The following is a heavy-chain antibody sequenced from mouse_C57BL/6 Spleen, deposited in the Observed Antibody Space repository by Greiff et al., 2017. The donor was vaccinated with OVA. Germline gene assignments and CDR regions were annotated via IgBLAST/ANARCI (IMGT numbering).Heavy chain of an antibody. J-gene: IGHJ3*01. CDR2: IYPGSGST. D-gene: IGHD2-4*01. CDR3: ARGGYYDYDGAY. CDR1: GYTFTSYW. V-gene: IGHV1-55*01. Sequence: VQLQQSGAELVKPGASVKMSCTASGYTFTSYWITWVKQRPGQGLEWIGDIYPGSGSTNYNAKFKSKATLTVDTSSSTAYMQLSSLTSEDSAVYYCARGGYYDYDGAYWGQGTLVTVSA.